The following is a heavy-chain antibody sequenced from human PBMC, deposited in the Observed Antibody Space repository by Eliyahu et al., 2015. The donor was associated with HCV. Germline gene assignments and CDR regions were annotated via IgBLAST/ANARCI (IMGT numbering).Heavy chain of an antibody. Sequence: QVQLQQWGAGLLKPSETLSLTCAVYGGSFSGYYWSWIRQPPGKGLEWIGEINHSGSTNYNPSLKSRVTISVDTSKNQFSLKLSSVTAADTAVYYCAREGSGSYSLGYYYGMDVWGQGTTVTVSS. D-gene: IGHD1-26*01. CDR1: GGSFSGYY. CDR2: INHSGST. V-gene: IGHV4-34*01. CDR3: AREGSGSYSLGYYYGMDV. J-gene: IGHJ6*02.